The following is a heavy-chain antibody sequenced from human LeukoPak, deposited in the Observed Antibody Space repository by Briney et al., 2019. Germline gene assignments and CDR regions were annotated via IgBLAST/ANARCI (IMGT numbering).Heavy chain of an antibody. Sequence: GGSLRLSCAASGFTFRSFGMSWVRQAPGKGLEWVGRIRSKADGGTAEYAAPVKGRFTISRDDSKNTLYLQMNSLKTEDTAVYYCTKDLGAMTCWGQGTLVTVSS. CDR1: GFTFRSFG. V-gene: IGHV3-15*01. D-gene: IGHD1-26*01. CDR3: TKDLGAMTC. CDR2: IRSKADGGTA. J-gene: IGHJ4*02.